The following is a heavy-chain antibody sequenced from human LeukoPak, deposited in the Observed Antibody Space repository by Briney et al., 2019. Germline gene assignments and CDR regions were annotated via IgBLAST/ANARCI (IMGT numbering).Heavy chain of an antibody. Sequence: GGSLRLSCAVSGFTFSSYAMSWVRQVPGKGLEWVSAISGSGGSTYYADSVKGRLTISRDNSKNTLYLQMNSLRAEDTAVYYCAKSVVPAAIRNYFDYWGQGTLVTVSS. CDR3: AKSVVPAAIRNYFDY. CDR1: GFTFSSYA. CDR2: ISGSGGST. J-gene: IGHJ4*02. D-gene: IGHD2-2*02. V-gene: IGHV3-23*01.